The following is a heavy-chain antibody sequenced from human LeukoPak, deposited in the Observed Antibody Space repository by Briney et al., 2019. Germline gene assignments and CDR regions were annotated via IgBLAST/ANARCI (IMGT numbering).Heavy chain of an antibody. Sequence: SETLSLTCTVSGGSISSYYWSWIRQPPGKGLEWIGYIYYSGSTNYNPSLKSRVTISVDTSKNQFSLKLSSVTAADTAVYYCARRRSYYYDSSGYSFDYWGQGTLVTVSS. D-gene: IGHD3-22*01. CDR3: ARRRSYYYDSSGYSFDY. V-gene: IGHV4-59*08. CDR2: IYYSGST. J-gene: IGHJ4*02. CDR1: GGSISSYY.